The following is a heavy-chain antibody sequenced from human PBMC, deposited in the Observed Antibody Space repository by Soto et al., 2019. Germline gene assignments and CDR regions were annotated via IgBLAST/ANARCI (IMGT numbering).Heavy chain of an antibody. J-gene: IGHJ4*02. Sequence: SETLSLTCAVSGGSISSSNWWSWVRQPPGKGLEWIGEIYHSGSTNYNPSLKSRVTISVDKSKNQFSLKLSSVTAADTAVYYCSIRRLRGGSDFDYWGQGTLVTVSS. D-gene: IGHD3-16*01. CDR2: IYHSGST. CDR3: SIRRLRGGSDFDY. V-gene: IGHV4-4*02. CDR1: GGSISSSNW.